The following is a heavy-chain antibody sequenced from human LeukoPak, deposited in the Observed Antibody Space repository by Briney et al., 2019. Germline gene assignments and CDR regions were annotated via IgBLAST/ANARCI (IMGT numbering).Heavy chain of an antibody. V-gene: IGHV1-2*02. D-gene: IGHD4-23*01. CDR2: INPNSGGT. Sequence: ASEKVSCKAPGYTFTGYYMHWVRQAPGQGPEWMGWINPNSGGTNYAQKFQGRVTMTRDTSISTAYMELSRLRSDDTAVYYCATDYGGNSVGFDYWGQGTLVTVSS. CDR3: ATDYGGNSVGFDY. J-gene: IGHJ4*02. CDR1: GYTFTGYY.